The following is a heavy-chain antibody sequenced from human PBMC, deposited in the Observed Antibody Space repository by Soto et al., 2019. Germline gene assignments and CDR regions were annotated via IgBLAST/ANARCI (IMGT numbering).Heavy chain of an antibody. J-gene: IGHJ6*02. Sequence: EVQLVESGGGLVQPGGSLRLSCAASGFPFCDYWMHWVRQAPGKGLVWVSRMKGDGSNTNYADSVKGRFTISRDNAKNTLYLQINSPRAEDTAVYYCARGLKGYYGVDVCGQGTTVTGSS. CDR1: GFPFCDYW. CDR2: MKGDGSNT. D-gene: IGHD3-16*01. CDR3: ARGLKGYYGVDV. V-gene: IGHV3-74*01.